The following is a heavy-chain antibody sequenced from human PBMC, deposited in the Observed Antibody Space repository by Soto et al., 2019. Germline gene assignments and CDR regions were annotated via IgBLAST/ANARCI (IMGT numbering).Heavy chain of an antibody. V-gene: IGHV3-23*01. CDR1: GFTYSSYA. Sequence: EVQLLESGGGLLQPGGSLRLSCAASGFTYSSYAMSWVRQAPGKGLEWVSAISGSGGSTYYADAVKGRFTISRDNSKNTLYLQMNSLRAEDTAVYYCSGSYYSGDYYYGMDVWGQGTTVPVSS. CDR2: ISGSGGST. D-gene: IGHD3-10*01. CDR3: SGSYYSGDYYYGMDV. J-gene: IGHJ6*02.